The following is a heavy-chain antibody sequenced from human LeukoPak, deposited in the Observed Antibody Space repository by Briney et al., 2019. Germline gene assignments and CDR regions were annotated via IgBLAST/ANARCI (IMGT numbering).Heavy chain of an antibody. V-gene: IGHV4-59*01. CDR3: ARSSEGRYYYDSSGFSYYYYYMDV. Sequence: SETLSLTCTVSGGSISSYYWSWIRQPPGKGLEWIGYIYYSGSTYYNPSLRSRVTISVDTSKNQFSLKLNSVTAADTAVYYCARSSEGRYYYDSSGFSYYYYYMDVWGKGTTVTISS. CDR1: GGSISSYY. J-gene: IGHJ6*03. D-gene: IGHD3-22*01. CDR2: IYYSGST.